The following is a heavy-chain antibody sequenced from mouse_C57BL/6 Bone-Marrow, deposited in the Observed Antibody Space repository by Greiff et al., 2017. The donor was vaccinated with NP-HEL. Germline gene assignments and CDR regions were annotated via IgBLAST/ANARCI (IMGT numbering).Heavy chain of an antibody. V-gene: IGHV1-18*01. CDR3: ARNYGSSYWYFDV. CDR2: FNPNNGGT. D-gene: IGHD1-1*01. Sequence: EVQLQQSGPELVKPGASVKIPCKASGYTFTDYNMDWVKQSHGKSLEWIGDFNPNNGGTIYNQKFKGKATLTVDKSSSTAYMELRSLTSEDTAVYYCARNYGSSYWYFDVWGTGTTVTVSS. CDR1: GYTFTDYN. J-gene: IGHJ1*03.